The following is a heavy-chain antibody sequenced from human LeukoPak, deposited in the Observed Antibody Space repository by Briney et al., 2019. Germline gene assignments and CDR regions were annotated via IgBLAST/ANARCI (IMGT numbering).Heavy chain of an antibody. CDR1: GFTFSSYG. CDR2: IRYDGSNK. J-gene: IGHJ4*02. CDR3: AKTSYYYDSSGYPND. D-gene: IGHD3-22*01. Sequence: GGSLRLSCAASGFTFSSYGMHWVRQAPGKGLEWVAFIRYDGSNKYYADSVKGRFTISRDNSKNTLYLQMNSLRAEDTAVYYCAKTSYYYDSSGYPNDWGQGTPVTVSS. V-gene: IGHV3-30*02.